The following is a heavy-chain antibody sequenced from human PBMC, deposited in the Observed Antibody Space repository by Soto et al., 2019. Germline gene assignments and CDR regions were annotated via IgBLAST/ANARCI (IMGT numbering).Heavy chain of an antibody. CDR3: SISVGVGIMVVPNYYYYYGMDV. CDR2: IIPIFGTA. D-gene: IGHD3-3*01. CDR1: GGTFSSYA. Sequence: SVKVSCKASGGTFSSYAISWVRQAPGQGLEWMGGIIPIFGTANYAQKFQGRVTITADESTSTAYMELSSLRSEDTAVYYCSISVGVGIMVVPNYYYYYGMDVWGQGTTVTVSS. V-gene: IGHV1-69*13. J-gene: IGHJ6*02.